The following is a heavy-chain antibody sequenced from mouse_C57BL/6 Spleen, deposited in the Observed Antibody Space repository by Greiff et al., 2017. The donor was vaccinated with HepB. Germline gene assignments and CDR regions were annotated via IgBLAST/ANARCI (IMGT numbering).Heavy chain of an antibody. V-gene: IGHV1-22*01. CDR3: ARSYGSRGYFDY. CDR1: GYTFTDYN. J-gene: IGHJ2*01. CDR2: INPNNGGT. Sequence: VQLQQSGPELVQPGASVKMSCKASGYTFTDYNMHWVKPSHGKSLEWIGYINPNNGGTSYNQKFKGKATLTVNKSSSTAYMELRSLTSEDSAVYYCARSYGSRGYFDYWGQGTTLTVSS. D-gene: IGHD1-1*01.